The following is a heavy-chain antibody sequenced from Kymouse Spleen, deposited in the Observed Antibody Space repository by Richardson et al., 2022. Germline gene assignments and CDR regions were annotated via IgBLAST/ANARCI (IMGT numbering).Heavy chain of an antibody. D-gene: IGHD3-10*01,IGHD3-16*02. CDR3: AKDGSNYYGMDV. J-gene: IGHJ6*02. Sequence: EVQLVESGGGLVQPGRSLRLSCAASGFTFDDYAMHWVRQAPGKGLEWVSGISWNSGSIGYADSVKGRFTISRDNAKNSLYLQMNSLRAEDTALYYCAKDGSNYYGMDVWGQGTTVTVSS. CDR1: GFTFDDYA. CDR2: ISWNSGSI. V-gene: IGHV3-9*01.